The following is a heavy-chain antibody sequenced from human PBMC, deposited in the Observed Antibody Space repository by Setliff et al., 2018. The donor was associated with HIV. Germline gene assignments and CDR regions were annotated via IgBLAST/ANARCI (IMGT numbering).Heavy chain of an antibody. D-gene: IGHD1-26*01. Sequence: SETLSLTCAVSGDSINTPHCWSWVRQSLEKGLEWIGEVCQRGGINYNPFLWSRASISMDKPMNYFSLEMASMTAADTAVYFCVRNHEWALGTWGQGLLVTAPQ. CDR3: VRNHEWALGT. CDR1: GDSINTPHC. V-gene: IGHV4-4*02. CDR2: VCQRGGI. J-gene: IGHJ5*02.